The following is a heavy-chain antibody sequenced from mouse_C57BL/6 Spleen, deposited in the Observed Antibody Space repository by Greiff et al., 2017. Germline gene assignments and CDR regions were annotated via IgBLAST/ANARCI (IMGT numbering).Heavy chain of an antibody. CDR2: ISSGGDYI. J-gene: IGHJ3*01. CDR1: GFTFSSYA. V-gene: IGHV5-9-1*02. D-gene: IGHD2-1*01. CDR3: TRDGYGNPAWFAY. Sequence: EVQGVESGEGLVKPGGSLKLSCAASGFTFSSYAMSWVRQTPEKRLEWVAYISSGGDYIYYADTVKGRFTLSRDNARNTLYLQMSSLKSEDTAMCYSTRDGYGNPAWFAYWGQGTLVTVSA.